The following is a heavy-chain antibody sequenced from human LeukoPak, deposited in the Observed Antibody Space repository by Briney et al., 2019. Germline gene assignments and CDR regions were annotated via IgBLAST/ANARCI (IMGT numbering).Heavy chain of an antibody. Sequence: GGSLRLSCAASGFTFSSYAMSWVRQAPGKGLEWVSAISGSGGSTYYADSVKGRFTISRDNSKNTLYLQMDSLRAEDTAVYYCARGPSGYHNTGGQGTLVTVSS. CDR3: ARGPSGYHNT. J-gene: IGHJ4*02. CDR2: ISGSGGST. D-gene: IGHD5-12*01. V-gene: IGHV3-23*01. CDR1: GFTFSSYA.